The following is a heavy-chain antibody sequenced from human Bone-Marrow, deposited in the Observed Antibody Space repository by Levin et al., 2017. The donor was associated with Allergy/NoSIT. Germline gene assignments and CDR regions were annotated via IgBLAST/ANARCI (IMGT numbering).Heavy chain of an antibody. V-gene: IGHV3-23*01. CDR1: GFTFSKYE. J-gene: IGHJ3*02. CDR3: AKSVAATVFDASDI. D-gene: IGHD2-15*01. CDR2: ISGSGGS. Sequence: SCAASGFTFSKYEMSWVRQAPGKGLEWVSGISGSGGSYYADSVKGRFTISRDNFENMLYLQMNSLRDEDTAVYYCAKSVAATVFDASDIWGQGTMVTVSS.